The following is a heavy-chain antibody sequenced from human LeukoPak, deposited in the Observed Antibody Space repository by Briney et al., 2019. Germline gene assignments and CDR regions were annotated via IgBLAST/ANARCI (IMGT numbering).Heavy chain of an antibody. CDR2: ISGSGVST. CDR3: AKDHMSSPVTYGYSFDS. Sequence: PGGSLRLSCAASGFTFNIYAMNWVSQAPGKGLEWVAAISGSGVSTRDADSVKGRFTISRDNSKNTLDLQMSSLRAEDTAVYYCAKDHMSSPVTYGYSFDSWGQGTLVTVSS. J-gene: IGHJ4*02. V-gene: IGHV3-23*01. D-gene: IGHD5-18*01. CDR1: GFTFNIYA.